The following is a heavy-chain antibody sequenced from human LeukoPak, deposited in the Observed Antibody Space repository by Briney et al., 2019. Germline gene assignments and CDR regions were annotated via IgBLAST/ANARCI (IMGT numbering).Heavy chain of an antibody. Sequence: SGPTLVKPTQTLTLTCTFSGFSLSPSAVGVGWIRQRPGKDLEWLTLIYWDDDKRYSPSLKSRLTITKDTSKNQVVLTMTNMDPVDTATYYCAHSISSSWYVREGFDYWGQGTLVTVSS. CDR3: AHSISSSWYVREGFDY. J-gene: IGHJ4*02. D-gene: IGHD6-13*01. V-gene: IGHV2-5*02. CDR1: GFSLSPSAVG. CDR2: IYWDDDK.